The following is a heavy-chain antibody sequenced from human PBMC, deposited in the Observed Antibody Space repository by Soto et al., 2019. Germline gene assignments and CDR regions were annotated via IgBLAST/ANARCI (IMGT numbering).Heavy chain of an antibody. CDR3: ARVLGGYPNFDF. Sequence: QVQLVESGGGVVQPGRSLRLSCAASGFTVSSYGLHWVRQAPGKGLEWLAFISYDGSDKFYADSVKGRFTISRDSSKNTLYRQMNSLRAEDTAVYYCARVLGGYPNFDFWVQGTLVTVSS. CDR2: ISYDGSDK. D-gene: IGHD3-22*01. CDR1: GFTVSSYG. J-gene: IGHJ4*02. V-gene: IGHV3-30-3*01.